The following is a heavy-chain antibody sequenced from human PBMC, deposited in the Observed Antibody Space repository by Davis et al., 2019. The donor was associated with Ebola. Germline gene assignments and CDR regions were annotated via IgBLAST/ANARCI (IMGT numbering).Heavy chain of an antibody. CDR2: INGYNGDT. CDR3: ARGSCSGGSCYSDYYGMDV. V-gene: IGHV1-18*01. D-gene: IGHD2-15*01. Sequence: AASVKVSCKTSGYTFFNYGITWVRQAPGQGLEWMGWINGYNGDTDYVQSLQDRVSMTTDSSTSTAYMELRNLRFDDTAVYYCARGSCSGGSCYSDYYGMDVWGQGTTVTVSS. J-gene: IGHJ6*02. CDR1: GYTFFNYG.